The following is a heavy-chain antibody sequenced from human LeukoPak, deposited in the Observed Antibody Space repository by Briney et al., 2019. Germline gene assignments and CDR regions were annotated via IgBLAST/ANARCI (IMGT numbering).Heavy chain of an antibody. CDR3: ARLYYDFWSPVDDGGPFDY. Sequence: KPSETLSLTCTVSGGSISSSSYYWGWIRQPPGKGLEWIGSIYYSGSTYYNPSLKSRVTISVDTSKNQFSLKLSSVTAADTAVYYCARLYYDFWSPVDDGGPFDYWGQGTLVTVSS. CDR2: IYYSGST. V-gene: IGHV4-39*01. D-gene: IGHD3-3*01. J-gene: IGHJ4*02. CDR1: GGSISSSSYY.